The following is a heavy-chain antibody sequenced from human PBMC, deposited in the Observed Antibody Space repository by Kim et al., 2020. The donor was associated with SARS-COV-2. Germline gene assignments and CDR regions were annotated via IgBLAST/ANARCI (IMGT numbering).Heavy chain of an antibody. CDR1: GFTFSNVW. CDR2: INSKTDGGSL. CDR3: STGLTMVRGVINTVASYY. J-gene: IGHJ4*02. V-gene: IGHV3-15*01. Sequence: GGSLRLSCAASGFTFSNVWMNWVRQAPGKGLEWVGRINSKTDGGSLDSAAPGKGRFTISREDSKNTQYLQMNSLRTEETAVYYCSTGLTMVRGVINTVASYYWGQETLVTVSS. D-gene: IGHD3-10*01.